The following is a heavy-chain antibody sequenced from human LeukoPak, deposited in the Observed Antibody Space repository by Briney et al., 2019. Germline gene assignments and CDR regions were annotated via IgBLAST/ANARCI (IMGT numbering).Heavy chain of an antibody. CDR2: ISSSSSYT. J-gene: IGHJ4*02. CDR3: ARDSRMSYYYGSGSYYTARYFDY. V-gene: IGHV3-11*06. CDR1: GFTFSDYY. Sequence: GGSLRLSCAASGFTFSDYYMSWIRQAPGKGLEWASYISSSSSYTNYADSVKGRFTISRDNAKNSLYLQMNSLRAEDTAVYYCARDSRMSYYYGSGSYYTARYFDYWGQGTLVTVSS. D-gene: IGHD3-10*01.